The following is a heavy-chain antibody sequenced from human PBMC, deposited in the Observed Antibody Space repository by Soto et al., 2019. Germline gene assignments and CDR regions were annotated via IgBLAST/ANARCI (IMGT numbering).Heavy chain of an antibody. Sequence: QVQLQESGPGLVKPSQTLSLTCTVSGGSISSGGYYWSWIRQHPGKGLEWIGYIYYSGSTYYNPSLKSRVTISVDTSKNQFSLKLSSVTAADTAVYYGAREGSSIAAQYYFDYWGQGTLVTVSS. CDR1: GGSISSGGYY. CDR3: AREGSSIAAQYYFDY. D-gene: IGHD6-6*01. V-gene: IGHV4-31*03. CDR2: IYYSGST. J-gene: IGHJ4*02.